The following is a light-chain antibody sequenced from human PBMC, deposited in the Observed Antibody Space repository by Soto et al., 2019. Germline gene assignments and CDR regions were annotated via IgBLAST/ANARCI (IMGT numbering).Light chain of an antibody. V-gene: IGKV3-20*01. J-gene: IGKJ1*01. Sequence: PGERATLSCRASQSVSSYLAWYQQKPGQAPRLLIYDASNRATGIPARFSGSGSGTDFTLTISRVEPEDFAVYCCQQYGSSPRTFGQGTKVDIK. CDR1: QSVSSY. CDR3: QQYGSSPRT. CDR2: DAS.